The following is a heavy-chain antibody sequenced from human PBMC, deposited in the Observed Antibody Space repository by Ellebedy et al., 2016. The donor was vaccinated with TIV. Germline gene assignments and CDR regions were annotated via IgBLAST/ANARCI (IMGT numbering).Heavy chain of an antibody. CDR2: FYPSGST. D-gene: IGHD1-14*01. CDR1: GGSINNVAYA. V-gene: IGHV4-30-2*01. CDR3: ARRGDTTEEPFDS. Sequence: LRLXXAVSGGSINNVAYAWGWIRQPPGQGLEWIGYFYPSGSTFYNPSLKSRVTISVDRSKNQFSLKLSSVTAADTAVYYCARRGDTTEEPFDSWGQGTLVTVSS. J-gene: IGHJ4*02.